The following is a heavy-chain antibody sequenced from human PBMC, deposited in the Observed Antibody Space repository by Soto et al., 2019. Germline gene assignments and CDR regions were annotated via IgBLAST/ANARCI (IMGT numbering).Heavy chain of an antibody. J-gene: IGHJ6*02. CDR1: GFTFSSYS. CDR2: ISSSSSYI. Sequence: EVQLVESGGGLVKPGGSLRLSCAASGFTFSSYSMNWVRQAPGKGLEWVSSISSSSSYIYYADSVKGRFTISRDNAKRSLYLQINSLRAEDTAVYYCAREGGGTYYYYYGMDVWGQGTTVAVSS. V-gene: IGHV3-21*01. D-gene: IGHD1-1*01. CDR3: AREGGGTYYYYYGMDV.